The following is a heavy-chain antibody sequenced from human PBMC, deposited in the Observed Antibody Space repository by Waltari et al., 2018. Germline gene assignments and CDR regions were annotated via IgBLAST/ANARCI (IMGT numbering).Heavy chain of an antibody. CDR1: GFTFSGSA. D-gene: IGHD1-7*01. V-gene: IGHV3-73*02. Sequence: EVQLVESGGGLVQPGGSLKLSCAASGFTFSGSAMHWVRQASGKGLEWVGRIRSKANSYATAYAASVKGRFTISRDDSKNTAYLQMNSLKTEDTAVYYCTLPLSKIWNSPWGQGTLVTVSS. CDR3: TLPLSKIWNSP. J-gene: IGHJ5*02. CDR2: IRSKANSYAT.